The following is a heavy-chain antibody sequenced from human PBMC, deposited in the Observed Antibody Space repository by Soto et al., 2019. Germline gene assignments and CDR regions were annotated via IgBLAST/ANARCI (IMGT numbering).Heavy chain of an antibody. D-gene: IGHD3-10*01. CDR1: GGSISSNY. Sequence: KTSETLSLTCTVSGGSISSNYWSWIRQSAEKGLEWIGRIYFTGITNYNPSLKSRVNMSIDTSKNQFSLKLSSVTAADTAVYYCARDYYGSGSLFDYWGQGTLVTV. CDR2: IYFTGIT. J-gene: IGHJ4*02. V-gene: IGHV4-4*07. CDR3: ARDYYGSGSLFDY.